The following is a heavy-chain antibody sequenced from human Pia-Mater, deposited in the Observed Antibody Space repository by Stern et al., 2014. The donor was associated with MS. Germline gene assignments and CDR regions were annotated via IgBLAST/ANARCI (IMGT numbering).Heavy chain of an antibody. Sequence: VQLVESGGHLGQPGGSLRLSCAASGFNLSDYSMSWVRQAPGKGLEWVSFVSNSGSAIYYADSVKGRFTISRDMARNSVYLQMNSLRDEDTAVYYCVRTWRENAFDSWGQGILVTVSS. J-gene: IGHJ4*02. CDR1: GFNLSDYS. CDR2: VSNSGSAI. V-gene: IGHV3-48*02. D-gene: IGHD5-24*01. CDR3: VRTWRENAFDS.